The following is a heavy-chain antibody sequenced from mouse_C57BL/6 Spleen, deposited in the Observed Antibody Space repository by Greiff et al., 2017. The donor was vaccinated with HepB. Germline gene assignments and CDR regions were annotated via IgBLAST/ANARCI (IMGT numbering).Heavy chain of an antibody. D-gene: IGHD1-1*01. Sequence: EVKLMESGPVLVKPGASVKMSCKASGYTFTDYYMNWVKQSHGKSLEWIGVINPYNGGTSYNQKFKGKATLTVDKASSTAYMELNSLTSEDSAVYYCARYRGSSYDYAMDYWGQGTSVTVSS. CDR2: INPYNGGT. CDR3: ARYRGSSYDYAMDY. CDR1: GYTFTDYY. J-gene: IGHJ4*01. V-gene: IGHV1-19*01.